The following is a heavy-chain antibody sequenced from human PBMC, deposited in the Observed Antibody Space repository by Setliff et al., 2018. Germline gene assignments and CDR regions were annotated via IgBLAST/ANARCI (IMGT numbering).Heavy chain of an antibody. V-gene: IGHV4-39*07. CDR1: GGSISSSSYY. CDR3: ARSRSNFWSGYFNWFDP. D-gene: IGHD3-3*01. Sequence: SETMSLTCNVYGGSISSSSYYWGWIRQHPGNGLEWIGSIYYSGSTYYNPSLKSRVTISVDTSRYQFSLKLSSVTASDTAMYYCARSRSNFWSGYFNWFDPWGQGTLVTVSS. J-gene: IGHJ5*02. CDR2: IYYSGST.